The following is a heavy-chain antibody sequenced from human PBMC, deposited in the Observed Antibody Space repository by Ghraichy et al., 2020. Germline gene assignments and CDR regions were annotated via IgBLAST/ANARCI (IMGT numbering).Heavy chain of an antibody. J-gene: IGHJ5*02. Sequence: GGSLRLSCEASGFTFRSYAMSWVRQAPGKGLEWVSGISGSGGNTYYADSVKGRFTIFRDNSKNTLYLQMNSLRAEDTAVYYCAKGLYSSGWYYFDPWGQGTLITVSS. CDR1: GFTFRSYA. D-gene: IGHD6-19*01. CDR2: ISGSGGNT. V-gene: IGHV3-23*01. CDR3: AKGLYSSGWYYFDP.